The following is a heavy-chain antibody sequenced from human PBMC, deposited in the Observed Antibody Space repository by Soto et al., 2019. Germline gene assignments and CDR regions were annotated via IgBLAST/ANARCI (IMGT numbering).Heavy chain of an antibody. CDR2: ISSSSSTI. Sequence: EVQLVESGGGLVKPGGSLRLSCAASGFTFSSYSMNWVRQAPGKGLEWVSSISSSSSTIHYADSVKGRFTISRDNAKNSLYLKMNSLRDGDTAVYYCATNVGYCSSTSCWEDYWGQGTLVTVSS. CDR3: ATNVGYCSSTSCWEDY. J-gene: IGHJ4*02. V-gene: IGHV3-21*01. CDR1: GFTFSSYS. D-gene: IGHD2-2*01.